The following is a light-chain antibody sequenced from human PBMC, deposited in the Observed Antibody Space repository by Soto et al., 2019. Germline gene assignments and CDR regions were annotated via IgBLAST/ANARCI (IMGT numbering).Light chain of an antibody. V-gene: IGKV3-15*01. CDR2: ATS. CDR1: QSVGNS. Sequence: EIVLTQSPATLSVSPGDRATLSCRASQSVGNSFAWDQQKPCQAPRLLIFATSTRATGVPARFSGSRSRTEFTLDLSSRQSDDFAVYYGQQYGDWPLTFGGGAKVDIE. CDR3: QQYGDWPLT. J-gene: IGKJ4*01.